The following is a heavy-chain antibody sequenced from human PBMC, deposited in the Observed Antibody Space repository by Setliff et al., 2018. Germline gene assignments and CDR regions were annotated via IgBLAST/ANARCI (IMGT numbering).Heavy chain of an antibody. J-gene: IGHJ4*02. Sequence: PSETLSLTCAASGGTFSDYYWTWIRQPPGKGLEWIGEINHSGSTNYNPSLKSRVSISVDTSKNQFSLKLDSVTAADTAVYYCARLPNYVWGSPVDYWGQGTLVTVSS. CDR3: ARLPNYVWGSPVDY. CDR2: INHSGST. V-gene: IGHV4-34*01. CDR1: GGTFSDYY. D-gene: IGHD3-16*01.